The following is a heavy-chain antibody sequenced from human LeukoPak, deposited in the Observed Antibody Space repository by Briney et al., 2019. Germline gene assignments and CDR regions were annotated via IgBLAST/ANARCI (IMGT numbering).Heavy chain of an antibody. CDR3: AREAWYCSGGSCPN. D-gene: IGHD2-15*01. CDR2: IYYSGST. V-gene: IGHV4-59*12. Sequence: SETLSLTCTVSGGSISSYYWSWIRQPPGKGLEWIGYIYYSGSTNYNPSLKSRVTISVDTSKNQFSLKLSSVTAADTAVYYCAREAWYCSGGSCPNWGQGTLVTVSS. J-gene: IGHJ4*02. CDR1: GGSISSYY.